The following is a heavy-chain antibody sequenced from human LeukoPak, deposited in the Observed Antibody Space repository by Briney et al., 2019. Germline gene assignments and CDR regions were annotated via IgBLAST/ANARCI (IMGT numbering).Heavy chain of an antibody. CDR2: ISERGGST. CDR3: AKRGIVIRGILVIGYHQEAYHYDY. CDR1: GISLSNYA. V-gene: IGHV3-23*01. Sequence: GGSLRLSCVVSGISLSNYAMTWVRRAPGKGLEWVSYISERGGSTTYADSVKGRFTISRDTSLNTLYLQMTSLRAEDTAVYFCAKRGIVIRGILVIGYHQEAYHYDYWGQGVLVTVSS. D-gene: IGHD3-10*01. J-gene: IGHJ4*02.